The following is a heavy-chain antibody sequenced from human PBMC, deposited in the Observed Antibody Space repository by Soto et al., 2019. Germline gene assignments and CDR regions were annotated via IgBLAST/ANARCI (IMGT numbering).Heavy chain of an antibody. D-gene: IGHD2-21*02. J-gene: IGHJ3*02. Sequence: SETLSLTGTVSGGSISSGGYYWSWIRQHPGKGLEWIGYIYYSGSTYYNPSLKSRVTISVDTSKNQFSLKLSSVTAADTAVYYCARVVVTAILGVAFDIWGQGTMVTVSS. CDR1: GGSISSGGYY. CDR2: IYYSGST. V-gene: IGHV4-31*03. CDR3: ARVVVTAILGVAFDI.